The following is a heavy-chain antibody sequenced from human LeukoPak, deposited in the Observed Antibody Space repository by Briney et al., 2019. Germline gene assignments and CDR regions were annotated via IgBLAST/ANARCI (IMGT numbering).Heavy chain of an antibody. CDR3: ARALPAYYLDY. CDR1: GFTLSGHY. V-gene: IGHV3-11*01. CDR2: ISSGGTT. J-gene: IGHJ4*02. Sequence: GGSLRLSCAASGFTLSGHYMSWIRQAPGKGLEWVSKISSGGTTYYADSLKGRFTISRDNAKNSLYLQINSLRAEDTAVYYCARALPAYYLDYRGQGTLVTVSS.